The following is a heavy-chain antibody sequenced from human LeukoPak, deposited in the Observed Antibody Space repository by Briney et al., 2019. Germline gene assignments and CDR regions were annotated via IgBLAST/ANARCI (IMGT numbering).Heavy chain of an antibody. V-gene: IGHV3-7*01. CDR2: IKQDGSEK. CDR1: GFTFSSYW. D-gene: IGHD3-16*01. J-gene: IGHJ4*02. CDR3: ARDFRMGIMPSYFDY. Sequence: GGSLRLSCAASGFTFSSYWMSWVRQAPGKGLEWVANIKQDGSEKYYVDSVKGRFTISRDNAKNSLYLQMNSLRAEDTAVYYCARDFRMGIMPSYFDYWGQGTLVTVSS.